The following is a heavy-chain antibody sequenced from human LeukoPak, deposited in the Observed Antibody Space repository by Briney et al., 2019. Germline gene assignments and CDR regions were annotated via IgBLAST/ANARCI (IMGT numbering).Heavy chain of an antibody. CDR1: GGSISSTNW. Sequence: PSETLSLTCGVSGGSISSTNWWSWVRQPPGQGLEWIGEISLTGRTNYNPSLNSRVTMSLDESKNQLSLNLTSVTAADTAIYYCSRERGAFCPFRYSGQGTLVTVPP. V-gene: IGHV4-4*02. CDR3: SRERGAFCPFRY. D-gene: IGHD3-16*01. CDR2: ISLTGRT. J-gene: IGHJ4*02.